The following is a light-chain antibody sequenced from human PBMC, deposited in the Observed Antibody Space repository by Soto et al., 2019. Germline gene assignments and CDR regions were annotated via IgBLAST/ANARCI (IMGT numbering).Light chain of an antibody. Sequence: SYELTQPPSVSVAPGKTARITCGGNNIGSKSVHWYQQKPGQAPVLVIYYDSHRPSGIPERFSGSNSGNTATLTISRVEAGDEADYYCQVWDSSSDHVVFGGGTKVTVL. CDR3: QVWDSSSDHVV. CDR2: YDS. CDR1: NIGSKS. V-gene: IGLV3-21*04. J-gene: IGLJ2*01.